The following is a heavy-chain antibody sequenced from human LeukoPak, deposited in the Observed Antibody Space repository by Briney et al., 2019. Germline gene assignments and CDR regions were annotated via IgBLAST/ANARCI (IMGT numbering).Heavy chain of an antibody. J-gene: IGHJ4*02. D-gene: IGHD3-22*01. CDR1: GFTFGDYA. Sequence: GGSLRLSCTASGFTFGDYAMSWFRQAPGKGLEWVAVISYDGSNKYYADSVKGRFTISRDNSKNTLYLQMNSLRAEDTAVYYCARDTAPIEDEDYDSSQGFDYWGQGTLVTVSS. CDR2: ISYDGSNK. V-gene: IGHV3-30-3*01. CDR3: ARDTAPIEDEDYDSSQGFDY.